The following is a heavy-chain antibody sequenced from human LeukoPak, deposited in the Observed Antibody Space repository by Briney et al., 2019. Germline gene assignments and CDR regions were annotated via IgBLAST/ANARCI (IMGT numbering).Heavy chain of an antibody. J-gene: IGHJ6*03. Sequence: ASVTVSCKASGGTFSSYAISWVRQAPGQGLEWMGGINPSFGTANYAQKFQCRVTITTAESTSTAYMELSSLRSEDTAVYYCARDRGYSYEGYMDVWGKGTTVTVSS. CDR1: GGTFSSYA. CDR2: INPSFGTA. D-gene: IGHD5-18*01. CDR3: ARDRGYSYEGYMDV. V-gene: IGHV1-69*05.